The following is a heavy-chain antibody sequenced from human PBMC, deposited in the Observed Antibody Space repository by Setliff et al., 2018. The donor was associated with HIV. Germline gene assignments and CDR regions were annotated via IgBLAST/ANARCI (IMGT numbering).Heavy chain of an antibody. CDR2: IIPIFGTA. Sequence: GASVKVSCKASGGTFSSYAISWVRQAPGQGLEWMGGIIPIFGTANYAQKFQGRVTITTDESTSTAYMELSSLRSDDTAVYYCARDLVAGPANPSFGMDVWGQGTTVTVSS. J-gene: IGHJ6*02. D-gene: IGHD6-19*01. CDR3: ARDLVAGPANPSFGMDV. V-gene: IGHV1-69*05. CDR1: GGTFSSYA.